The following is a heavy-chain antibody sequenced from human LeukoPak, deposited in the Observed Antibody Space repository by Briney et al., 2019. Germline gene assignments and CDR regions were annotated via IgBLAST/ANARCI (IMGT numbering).Heavy chain of an antibody. J-gene: IGHJ6*03. CDR3: ASSDCWSGPSYYYYMDV. D-gene: IGHD3-3*01. V-gene: IGHV4-39*01. CDR1: GGSISSSLYY. Sequence: SETLSLTCTVSGGSISSSLYYWGWIRQPPGKGREWIVSSYYNGSTYDNPSLKSRVTISVDTSKNQFSLKLSSVTAADTAVYYCASSDCWSGPSYYYYMDVWGKGTTVTVSS. CDR2: SYYNGST.